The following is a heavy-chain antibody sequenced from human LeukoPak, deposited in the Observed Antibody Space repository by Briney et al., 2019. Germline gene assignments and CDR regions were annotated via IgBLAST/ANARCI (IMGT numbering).Heavy chain of an antibody. CDR3: ASKLWFGELLASDAFDI. J-gene: IGHJ3*02. Sequence: SVKVSCKASGYTFTSYGISWVRQAPGQGLQWMGGIIPIFGTANYAQKFQGRVTITADKSTSTAYMELSSLRSEDTAVYYCASKLWFGELLASDAFDIWGQGTMVTVSS. CDR2: IIPIFGTA. D-gene: IGHD3-10*01. CDR1: GYTFTSYG. V-gene: IGHV1-69*06.